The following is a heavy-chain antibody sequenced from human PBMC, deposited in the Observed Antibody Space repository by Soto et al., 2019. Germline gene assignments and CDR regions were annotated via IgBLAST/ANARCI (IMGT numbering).Heavy chain of an antibody. CDR1: GGSISTYY. J-gene: IGHJ4*02. V-gene: IGHV4-59*08. Sequence: QVQLQESGPGLVKPSETLSLTCTVSGGSISTYYWSWIRQPPGKGLEWIGYIYYSGSTNYNPSLRSRVTVSEDPSNNQLSLKLSSLTAADTAVYYCASSELAADFNYWGQRTLVTVSS. D-gene: IGHD6-13*01. CDR2: IYYSGST. CDR3: ASSELAADFNY.